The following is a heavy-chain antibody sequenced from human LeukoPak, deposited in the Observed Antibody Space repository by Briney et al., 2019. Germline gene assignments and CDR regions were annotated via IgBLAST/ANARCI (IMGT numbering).Heavy chain of an antibody. Sequence: PGGSLRLSCAASGFTVSSNYMSWVRQAPGKGLEWVSGIYGGDSTYYADSVKGRFTISRDNSKNTLYLQMNSLRAEDTAVYYCARGDYGTLQHWGQGTLVTVSS. CDR3: ARGDYGTLQH. CDR1: GFTVSSNY. CDR2: IYGGDST. V-gene: IGHV3-66*01. D-gene: IGHD4-17*01. J-gene: IGHJ1*01.